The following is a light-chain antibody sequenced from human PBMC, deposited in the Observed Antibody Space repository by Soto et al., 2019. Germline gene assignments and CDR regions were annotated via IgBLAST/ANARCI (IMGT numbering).Light chain of an antibody. V-gene: IGKV1-5*03. J-gene: IGKJ2*01. CDR3: QQYDSLTS. Sequence: DIQMTQSPSTLSASVGDRVTITCRASQSVSGRLAWYQKKPGKAPKLLISMASKLQSGVPSRFSGSQSGTKFTLTISSLQPDDLGNYYCQQYDSLTSFGQGTKVEIK. CDR1: QSVSGR. CDR2: MAS.